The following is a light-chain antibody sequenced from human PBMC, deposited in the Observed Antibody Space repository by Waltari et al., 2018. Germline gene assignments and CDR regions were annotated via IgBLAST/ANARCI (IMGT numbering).Light chain of an antibody. CDR3: QQYNSWPPCV. CDR1: QSVGSG. CDR2: LTS. J-gene: IGKJ2*01. V-gene: IGKV3-15*01. Sequence: EILMTQSPATLSVSPGDTATLPCRASQSVGSGLAWYQQKPGQAPRLLIYLTSTRATGIPARFSGSGFGTEFTLTISSLQSEDFAVYYCQQYNSWPPCVFGQGTKLEIK.